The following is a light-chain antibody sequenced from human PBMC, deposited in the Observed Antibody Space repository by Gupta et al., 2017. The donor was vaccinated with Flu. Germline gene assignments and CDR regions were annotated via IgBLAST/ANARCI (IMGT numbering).Light chain of an antibody. CDR1: QSISSW. CDR2: KAS. CDR3: QHDNSSPVT. Sequence: DIEMTQSPSTLSASVGDRVTITCRASQSISSWLAWYQQKPGKAPKLLIYKASTVDSGVPSMCSSRGSGTEFAPTISRQQPDDFASYHRQHDNSSPVTFGQGTQLEIK. V-gene: IGKV1-5*03. J-gene: IGKJ5*01.